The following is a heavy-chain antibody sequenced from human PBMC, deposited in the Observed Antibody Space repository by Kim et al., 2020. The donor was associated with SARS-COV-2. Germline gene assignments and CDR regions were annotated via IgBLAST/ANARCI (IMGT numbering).Heavy chain of an antibody. Sequence: YHADSVKGRFTISRDNSRNTLYLQINRLRAEDTAIYYCAKTLFAWYVDSWGQGTLVTVSS. D-gene: IGHD3-3*01. CDR3: AKTLFAWYVDS. V-gene: IGHV3-23*01. J-gene: IGHJ4*02.